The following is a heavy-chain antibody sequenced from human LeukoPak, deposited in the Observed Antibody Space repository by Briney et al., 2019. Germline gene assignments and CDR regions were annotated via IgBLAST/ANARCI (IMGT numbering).Heavy chain of an antibody. V-gene: IGHV3-23*01. CDR2: ISGSGGST. CDR1: GFTFSSYA. D-gene: IGHD3-3*01. Sequence: GGSLRLSCAASGFTFSSYAMSWVRQAPGKGLEWVSAISGSGGSTYYADSVKGRFTISRDNSKNTLYPQMNSLRAEDTAVYYCAKRPQKITIFGVVMGYWGQGTLVTVSS. CDR3: AKRPQKITIFGVVMGY. J-gene: IGHJ4*02.